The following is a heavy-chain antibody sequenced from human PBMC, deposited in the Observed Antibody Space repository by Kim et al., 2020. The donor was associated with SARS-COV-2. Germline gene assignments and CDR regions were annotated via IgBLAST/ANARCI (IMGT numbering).Heavy chain of an antibody. J-gene: IGHJ4*01. CDR2: IYYRGTT. CDR3: ARHELPIGFYPYYF. Sequence: SETLSLTCSVSGGSISSDSYFWGWIHQPPGKGPDWIGSIYYRGTTYYNRSLKSRVAISADTSANQVSLRLTSVTAADAAVYYCARHELPIGFYPYYF. D-gene: IGHD3-22*01. CDR1: GGSISSDSYF. V-gene: IGHV4-39*01.